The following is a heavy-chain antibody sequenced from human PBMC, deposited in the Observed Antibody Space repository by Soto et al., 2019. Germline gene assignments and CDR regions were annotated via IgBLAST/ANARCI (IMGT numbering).Heavy chain of an antibody. CDR3: AHKGPEDWPLDY. J-gene: IGHJ4*02. Sequence: QITLKESGPTLVRPTQTLTLTCAFSGFSLSTSGVGVGWIRQPPGKALEWLAVIYWDDSKHYSPSLRSSVTITKDTSKNQVVLTLTNMDPLDTGTYYCAHKGPEDWPLDYWGQGTLVTVSS. CDR2: IYWDDSK. D-gene: IGHD3-9*01. V-gene: IGHV2-5*02. CDR1: GFSLSTSGVG.